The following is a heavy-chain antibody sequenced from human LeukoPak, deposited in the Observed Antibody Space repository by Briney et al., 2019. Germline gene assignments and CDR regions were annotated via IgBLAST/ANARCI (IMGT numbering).Heavy chain of an antibody. CDR2: MNPNSGGT. CDR3: ARADRVGAPDYYYMDV. J-gene: IGHJ6*03. Sequence: ASVKVSCKASGYTFTGYYMHWVRQAPGQGLEWMGWMNPNSGGTNYAQKFQGRVTMTRDTSISTAYMELSRLRSDDTAVYYCARADRVGAPDYYYMDVWGKGVTVTVSS. CDR1: GYTFTGYY. V-gene: IGHV1-2*02. D-gene: IGHD1-26*01.